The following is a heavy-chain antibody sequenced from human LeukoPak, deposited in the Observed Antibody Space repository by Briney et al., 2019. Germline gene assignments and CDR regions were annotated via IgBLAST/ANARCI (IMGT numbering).Heavy chain of an antibody. CDR2: IYYSGST. Sequence: PSETLSLTCTVSGGSISSSGYYWGWIRQPPGKGLEWIGSIYYSGSTYYNPSLKSRVTISVDTSKNQFSLKLSSVTAADTAVYYCASFTRHPDRYYFDYWGQGTLVTVSS. CDR3: ASFTRHPDRYYFDY. J-gene: IGHJ4*02. V-gene: IGHV4-39*07. CDR1: GGSISSSGYY. D-gene: IGHD1-14*01.